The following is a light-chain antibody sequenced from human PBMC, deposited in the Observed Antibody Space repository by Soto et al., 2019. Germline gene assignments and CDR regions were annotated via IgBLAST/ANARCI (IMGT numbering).Light chain of an antibody. CDR3: QQYQNLWT. Sequence: EIVLTQSPGTLSLSPGERATLSCRASQRVSSGYVAWYQQKPGQAPRLLIYGASTRATGIPDRFSGSGSGAEFTLTISSLQSEDFAIYYCQQYQNLWTFGQGTKV. CDR1: QRVSSGY. J-gene: IGKJ1*01. CDR2: GAS. V-gene: IGKV3-20*01.